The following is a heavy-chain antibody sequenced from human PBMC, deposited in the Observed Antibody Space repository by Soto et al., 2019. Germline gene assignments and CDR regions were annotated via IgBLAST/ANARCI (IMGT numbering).Heavy chain of an antibody. CDR3: ASPSEGYDSSGYYPY. V-gene: IGHV1-3*01. D-gene: IGHD3-22*01. Sequence: ASVKVSCKASGYTFTSYAMHWVRQAPGQRLEWMGWINAGNGNTKYSQKFQGRVTITRDTSASTAYMELSSLRSEDTAVYYCASPSEGYDSSGYYPYWGQGNLVTVS. J-gene: IGHJ4*02. CDR1: GYTFTSYA. CDR2: INAGNGNT.